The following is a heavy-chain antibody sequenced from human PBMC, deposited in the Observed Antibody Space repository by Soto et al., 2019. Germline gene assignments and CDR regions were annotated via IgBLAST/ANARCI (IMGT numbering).Heavy chain of an antibody. J-gene: IGHJ6*02. D-gene: IGHD5-12*01. CDR2: INADNGNT. V-gene: IGHV1-3*05. Sequence: QVQLVQSGAEEKKPGASVKVSCKASGYTFTTYAMHWVRQAPGQGLEWIGWINADNGNTRHSQKFQDRVTLTRDTSARTAYMELSSVRSEATAVYYCARDGHHSAYTTSVYYAMDVWGQGPTVSVSS. CDR3: ARDGHHSAYTTSVYYAMDV. CDR1: GYTFTTYA.